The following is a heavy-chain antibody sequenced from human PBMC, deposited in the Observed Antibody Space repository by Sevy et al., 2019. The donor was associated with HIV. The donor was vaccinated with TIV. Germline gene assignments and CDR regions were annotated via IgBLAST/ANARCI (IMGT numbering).Heavy chain of an antibody. Sequence: GGSLRLSCAASGFTFDDYAMHWVRQAPGKGLEWVSGISWNGGSIGYAESVKGRLTISRDNAKNSLYLQMNSLRAEDTALYYCAKAYSSGWYGDFDYGGQGTLVTVSS. J-gene: IGHJ4*02. CDR1: GFTFDDYA. CDR3: AKAYSSGWYGDFDY. D-gene: IGHD6-19*01. V-gene: IGHV3-9*01. CDR2: ISWNGGSI.